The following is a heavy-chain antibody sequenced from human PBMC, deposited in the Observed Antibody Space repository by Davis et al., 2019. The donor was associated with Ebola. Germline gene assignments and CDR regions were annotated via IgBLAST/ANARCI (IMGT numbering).Heavy chain of an antibody. CDR3: AKDISYCSGGSCYSSYWFDP. CDR1: GGTFSSYA. CDR2: INPSGGST. J-gene: IGHJ5*02. V-gene: IGHV1-46*01. D-gene: IGHD2-15*01. Sequence: ASVKVSCKASGGTFSSYAISWVRQAPGQGLEWMGIINPSGGSTSYAQKFQGRVTMTRDTSTSTVYMELSSLRSEDTAVYYCAKDISYCSGGSCYSSYWFDPWGQGTLVTVSS.